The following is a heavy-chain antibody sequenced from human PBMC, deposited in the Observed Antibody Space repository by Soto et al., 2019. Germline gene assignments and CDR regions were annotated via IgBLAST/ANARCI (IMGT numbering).Heavy chain of an antibody. Sequence: GGSLRLSCAASGFTFSGSAMHWVRQASGKELEWVGRIRSKANSYATAYAASVKGRFTISRDDSKNTAYLQMNSLKTEDTAVYYCTSRNYDFWSGHYYYYMDVWGKGTTVTVSS. CDR1: GFTFSGSA. D-gene: IGHD3-3*01. V-gene: IGHV3-73*01. CDR2: IRSKANSYAT. J-gene: IGHJ6*03. CDR3: TSRNYDFWSGHYYYYMDV.